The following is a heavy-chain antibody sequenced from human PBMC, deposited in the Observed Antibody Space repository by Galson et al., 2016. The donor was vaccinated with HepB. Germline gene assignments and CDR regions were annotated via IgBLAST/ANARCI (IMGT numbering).Heavy chain of an antibody. CDR2: IYYSGST. D-gene: IGHD3-22*01. CDR1: GGSISSGDYY. CDR3: ARWSYYDSSGSHDAFDI. J-gene: IGHJ3*02. V-gene: IGHV4-31*03. Sequence: TLSLTCTVSGGSISSGDYYWSWIRQHPGKGLEWIGYIYYSGSTFYNPSLQSRVTISVDTSKNQFPLKLSSVTAADPAVYYCARWSYYDSSGSHDAFDIWGQGTMVTVSS.